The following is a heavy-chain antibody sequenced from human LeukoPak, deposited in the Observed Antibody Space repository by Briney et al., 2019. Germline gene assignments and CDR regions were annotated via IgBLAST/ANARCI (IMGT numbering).Heavy chain of an antibody. Sequence: GGSLRLSCAASGFTFSSYWMHWVRQAPGKGLVWVSRINTDGSSTSYADSVKGRFTISRDNAKNTLYLQMNSLRAEDTAVYYCARDRNYDFWSGSLLDYWGQGTLVTVSS. CDR1: GFTFSSYW. CDR2: INTDGSST. J-gene: IGHJ4*02. CDR3: ARDRNYDFWSGSLLDY. V-gene: IGHV3-74*01. D-gene: IGHD3-3*01.